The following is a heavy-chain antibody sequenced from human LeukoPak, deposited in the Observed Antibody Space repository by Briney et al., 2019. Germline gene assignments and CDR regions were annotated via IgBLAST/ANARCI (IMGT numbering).Heavy chain of an antibody. Sequence: GGSLRLSCAASGFTFSSYGMHWVRQAPGKGLEWVGRIKTKTDGGTIDYAAPVKGRFTISRDDSKNTLYLQMNNLKTEDTAVYYCAYSSAWPFNYWGQGALVTVSS. CDR1: GFTFSSYG. D-gene: IGHD6-19*01. V-gene: IGHV3-15*01. CDR2: IKTKTDGGTI. J-gene: IGHJ4*02. CDR3: AYSSAWPFNY.